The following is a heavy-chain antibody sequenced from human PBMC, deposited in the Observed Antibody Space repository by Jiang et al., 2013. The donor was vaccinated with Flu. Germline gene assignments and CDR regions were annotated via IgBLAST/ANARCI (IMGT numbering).Heavy chain of an antibody. D-gene: IGHD3-22*01. CDR2: IYPGDSDT. V-gene: IGHV5-51*01. Sequence: KGLEWMGIIYPGDSDTRYSPSFQGQVTISADKSINTAYLQWSSLKASDTAMYYCARQASSGYYYDYWGQGSLVTVSS. CDR3: ARQASSGYYYDY. J-gene: IGHJ4*02.